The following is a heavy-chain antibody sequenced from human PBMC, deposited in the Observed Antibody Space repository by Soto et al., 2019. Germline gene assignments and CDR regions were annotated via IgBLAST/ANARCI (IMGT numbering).Heavy chain of an antibody. V-gene: IGHV3-74*03. CDR2: LSSDGFGA. Sequence: PGGSLRLSCAASGFSLSPYWMHWVRQVPGRGLEWVARLSSDGFGAAYADSVKGRFFISRDIARNTLSLQMNSLRADDTAVYSCARDLGGPDYWGRGTSVTVSS. CDR1: GFSLSPYW. CDR3: ARDLGGPDY. D-gene: IGHD3-16*01. J-gene: IGHJ4*02.